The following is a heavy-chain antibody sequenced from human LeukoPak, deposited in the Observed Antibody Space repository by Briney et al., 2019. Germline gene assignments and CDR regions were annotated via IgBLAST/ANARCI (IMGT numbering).Heavy chain of an antibody. CDR3: ARGLQNYGGIEGDAFDI. D-gene: IGHD2-21*01. CDR2: IIPIFGTA. Sequence: VASVKVSCKASGGTFSSYAISWVRQAPGQGLEWMGGIIPIFGTANYAQKFQGRVTITTDESTSTAYMELSSLRSEDTAVYYCARGLQNYGGIEGDAFDIWGQGTMVTVSS. J-gene: IGHJ3*02. V-gene: IGHV1-69*05. CDR1: GGTFSSYA.